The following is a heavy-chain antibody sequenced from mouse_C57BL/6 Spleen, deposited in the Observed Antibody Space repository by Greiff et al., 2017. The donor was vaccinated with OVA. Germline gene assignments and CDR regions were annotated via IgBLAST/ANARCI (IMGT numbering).Heavy chain of an antibody. J-gene: IGHJ3*01. CDR2: ISSGSSTI. V-gene: IGHV5-17*01. CDR3: ARRNYGNYWFAY. Sequence: EVKLVESGGGLVKPGGSLKLSCAASGFTFSDYGMHWVRLAPEKGLEWVAYISSGSSTIYYADTVKGRFTISRDNAKNTLLLQMTSLRSEDTAMYYCARRNYGNYWFAYWGQGTLVTVSA. CDR1: GFTFSDYG. D-gene: IGHD2-1*01.